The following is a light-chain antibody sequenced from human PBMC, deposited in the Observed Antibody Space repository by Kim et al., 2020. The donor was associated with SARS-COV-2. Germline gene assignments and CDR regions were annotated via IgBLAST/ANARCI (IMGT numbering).Light chain of an antibody. J-gene: IGLJ2*01. CDR2: DVS. V-gene: IGLV2-11*01. Sequence: QSALTQPRSVSGSPGQSVTISCIGTSSDIGGYNYVSWYQQYPGKAPKLIIYDVSQRPSGVPDRFSGSKSGNTASLTISGLQAEVEADYHCCSYAGTYTLIFGGGTQLTVL. CDR3: CSYAGTYTLI. CDR1: SSDIGGYNY.